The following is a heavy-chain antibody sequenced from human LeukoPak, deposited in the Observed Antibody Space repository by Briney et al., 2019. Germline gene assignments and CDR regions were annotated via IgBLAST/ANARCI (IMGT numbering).Heavy chain of an antibody. Sequence: GGSLRLSCAASGFTVSSNYMNWVRQAPGKGLEWVAVISYDGSNKYYADSVKGRFTISRDNSKNTLYLQMNSLRAEDTAVYYCARGTLQTVLRFLEWLLYYMDVWGKGTTVTVSS. J-gene: IGHJ6*03. CDR3: ARGTLQTVLRFLEWLLYYMDV. V-gene: IGHV3-30*03. CDR1: GFTVSSNY. D-gene: IGHD3-3*01. CDR2: ISYDGSNK.